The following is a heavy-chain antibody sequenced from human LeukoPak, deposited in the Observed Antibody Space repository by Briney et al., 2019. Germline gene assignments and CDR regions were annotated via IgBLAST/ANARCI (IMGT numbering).Heavy chain of an antibody. CDR1: GGSISNYY. D-gene: IGHD4-11*01. J-gene: IGHJ2*01. Sequence: SETLSLTCIVSGGSISNYYWTWMRQPPGKGLEWIGYIHYSGSTNYNPSLKSRVTVSLDTSEHQFSLKLSSVTAADTAVYYCARGTTQHLWHVGLWGRGTLVTVSS. V-gene: IGHV4-59*01. CDR3: ARGTTQHLWHVGL. CDR2: IHYSGST.